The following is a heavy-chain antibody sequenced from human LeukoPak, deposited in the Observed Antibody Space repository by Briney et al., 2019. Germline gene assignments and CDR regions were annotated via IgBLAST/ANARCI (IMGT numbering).Heavy chain of an antibody. CDR2: IYYSGST. Sequence: PSETLSLTCAVSGYSISTSNWWGWIRQPPGKGLEWIGYIYYSGSTYYNPSLKSRVTMSVDTSKNQFSLKLSSVSAVDTAVYYCARNGHESSGFDNWGQGTLVTVSS. J-gene: IGHJ4*02. CDR1: GYSISTSNW. CDR3: ARNGHESSGFDN. D-gene: IGHD3-22*01. V-gene: IGHV4-28*01.